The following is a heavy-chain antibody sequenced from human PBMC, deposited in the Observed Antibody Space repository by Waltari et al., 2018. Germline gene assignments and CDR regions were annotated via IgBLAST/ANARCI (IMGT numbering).Heavy chain of an antibody. J-gene: IGHJ6*03. CDR1: GGSISSYY. CDR2: IYTSGST. CDR3: ARGGTNYSSSSGFDYYYYMDV. V-gene: IGHV4-4*07. Sequence: QVQLQESGPGLVKPSETLSLTCTVSGGSISSYYWSWIRQPAGKGLEWIGRIYTSGSTNHNPSLKRRVTMSVDTSKNQFSLKLSSVTAADTAVYYCARGGTNYSSSSGFDYYYYMDVWGKGTTVTVSS. D-gene: IGHD6-6*01.